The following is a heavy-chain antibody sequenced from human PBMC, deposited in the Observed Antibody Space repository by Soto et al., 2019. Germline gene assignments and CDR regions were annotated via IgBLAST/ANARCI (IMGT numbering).Heavy chain of an antibody. CDR1: GDSVSRNSVA. V-gene: IGHV6-1*01. Sequence: PSQTLSLTCDISGDSVSRNSVAWNWIRQSPSRGLEWLGRAYYRSEWYNDYALSVKSRISINPDTSKNQFSLQLKSVTPEDTAVYYCTREEXSFVAEIPAPGKFDYWGQGTLVTVSS. J-gene: IGHJ4*02. D-gene: IGHD2-15*01. CDR3: TREEXSFVAEIPAPGKFDY. CDR2: AYYRSEWYN.